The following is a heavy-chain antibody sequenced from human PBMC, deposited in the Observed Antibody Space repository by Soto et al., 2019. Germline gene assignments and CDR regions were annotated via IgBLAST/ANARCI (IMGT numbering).Heavy chain of an antibody. CDR2: TNPKSGYT. D-gene: IGHD4-17*01. Sequence: QVQLVQSGAEVKKLGASVKVSCKTSGYTFTNYDINWVRQATGQGLEWMGWTNPKSGYTGSAQKFQGRVTMTRDSSIRTAYMELHSLTSEDTAVYYCARTAGDLDYWGQGTLITVSS. J-gene: IGHJ4*02. CDR3: ARTAGDLDY. V-gene: IGHV1-8*01. CDR1: GYTFTNYD.